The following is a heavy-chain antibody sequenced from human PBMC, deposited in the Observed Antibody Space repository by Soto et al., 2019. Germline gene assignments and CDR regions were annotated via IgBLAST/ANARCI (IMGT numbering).Heavy chain of an antibody. CDR1: GGSISSGDYY. V-gene: IGHV4-30-4*01. Sequence: PWETLSLTCTVSGGSISSGDYYWSWIRQPPGKGLEWIGYIYYSGSTYYNPSLKSRVTISVDTSKNQFSLKLSSVTAADTAVYYCARDRISATGYFDYWGQGTLVTVYS. J-gene: IGHJ4*02. CDR2: IYYSGST. CDR3: ARDRISATGYFDY. D-gene: IGHD1-1*01.